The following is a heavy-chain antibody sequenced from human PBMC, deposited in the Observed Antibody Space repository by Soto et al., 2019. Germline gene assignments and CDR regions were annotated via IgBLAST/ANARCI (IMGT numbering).Heavy chain of an antibody. CDR3: AKDPSSSWYLAWFDP. Sequence: GGSLRLSCAVSGFTFSSYGMHWVRQAPGKGPEWVALISNAGSDTYYADSVKGRFTVSRDNSKNTLYLQMNSLRAEDTAVYYCAKDPSSSWYLAWFDPWGQGTLVTVSS. D-gene: IGHD6-13*01. J-gene: IGHJ5*02. CDR1: GFTFSSYG. CDR2: ISNAGSDT. V-gene: IGHV3-30*18.